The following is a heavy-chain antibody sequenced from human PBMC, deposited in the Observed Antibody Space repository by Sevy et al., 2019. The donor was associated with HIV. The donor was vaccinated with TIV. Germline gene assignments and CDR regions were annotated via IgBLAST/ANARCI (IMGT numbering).Heavy chain of an antibody. Sequence: ASVKVSCKASGYSFTNYGIGWVRQAPGQGLEWMGWISGYNGYTNYAQNLQGRVTMTTDTSTSTAYMELRSLRSDDTAIYYCAKGGKNISSWFDAWGQGTLVTVSS. D-gene: IGHD3-3*02. CDR3: AKGGKNISSWFDA. V-gene: IGHV1-18*01. CDR2: ISGYNGYT. CDR1: GYSFTNYG. J-gene: IGHJ5*02.